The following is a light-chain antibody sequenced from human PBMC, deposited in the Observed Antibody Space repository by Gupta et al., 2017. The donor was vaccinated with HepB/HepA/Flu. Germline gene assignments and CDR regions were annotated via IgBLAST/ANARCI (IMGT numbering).Light chain of an antibody. CDR3: QQYYSTPWT. CDR2: WAS. CDR1: QSVLYSSNNKNY. Sequence: DIVMTQSPDSLAVSLGEAAPINCKSSQSVLYSSNNKNYLAWYQQKPGQPPKLLIYWASTRESGVPDRFSGSGSGTDFTLTISSLQAEDVAVYYCQQYYSTPWTFGQGTKVEIK. V-gene: IGKV4-1*01. J-gene: IGKJ1*01.